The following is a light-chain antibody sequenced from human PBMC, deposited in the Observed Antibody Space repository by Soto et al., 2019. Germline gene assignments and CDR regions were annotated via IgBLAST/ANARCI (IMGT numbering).Light chain of an antibody. CDR3: AAWDDSLNGLV. Sequence: QSVLTQPPSASGTPGQRVTISCSGSSSNIGSNTVKWYQHLPGTAPKLLIYTNSQRPSGVPDRFSGSKSGTSASLAISGLQSEDEVDYYCAAWDDSLNGLVFGTGTKVTVL. V-gene: IGLV1-44*01. CDR1: SSNIGSNT. CDR2: TNS. J-gene: IGLJ1*01.